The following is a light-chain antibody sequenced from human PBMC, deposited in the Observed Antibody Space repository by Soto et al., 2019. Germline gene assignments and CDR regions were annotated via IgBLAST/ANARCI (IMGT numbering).Light chain of an antibody. CDR1: QDISNY. CDR3: QHYDNLPLT. CDR2: DAS. J-gene: IGKJ4*01. V-gene: IGKV1-33*01. Sequence: DIQMTHSPSSLSASVGDRVTITRQASQDISNYLNWYQQKPEKAPKLLSHDASNLETGVPSRFSGSGSGTDFTFTISSLQPEDIATYYCQHYDNLPLTFGGGTKVDIK.